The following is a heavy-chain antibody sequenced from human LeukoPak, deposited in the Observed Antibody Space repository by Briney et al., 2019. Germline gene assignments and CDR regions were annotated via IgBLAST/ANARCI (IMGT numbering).Heavy chain of an antibody. CDR1: GYTFTSYA. D-gene: IGHD6-13*01. J-gene: IGHJ4*02. Sequence: EASVKVSCKASGYTFTSYAMHWVRQAPGQRLEWMGWINAGNGNTKYSQKFQGRVTITRDTSASTAYMELSSLRSEGTAVYYCARARIAAAAYDDYWGQGTLVTVSS. V-gene: IGHV1-3*01. CDR2: INAGNGNT. CDR3: ARARIAAAAYDDY.